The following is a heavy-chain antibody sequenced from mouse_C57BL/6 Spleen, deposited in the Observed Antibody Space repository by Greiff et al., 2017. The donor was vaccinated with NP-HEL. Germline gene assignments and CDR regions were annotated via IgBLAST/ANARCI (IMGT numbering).Heavy chain of an antibody. D-gene: IGHD1-1*01. Sequence: EVQLQQSGPELVKPGASVKISCKASGYTFTDYYMNWVKQSHGKSLEWIGDINPNNGGTSYNQKFKGKATLTVDKSSSTAYMELRSLTSEDSAVYYCARGDYYYGSSYVGWAMDYWGQGTSVTVSS. CDR2: INPNNGGT. CDR1: GYTFTDYY. J-gene: IGHJ4*01. CDR3: ARGDYYYGSSYVGWAMDY. V-gene: IGHV1-26*01.